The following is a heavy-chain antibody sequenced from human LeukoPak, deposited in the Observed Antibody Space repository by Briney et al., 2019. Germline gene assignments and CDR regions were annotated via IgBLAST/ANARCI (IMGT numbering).Heavy chain of an antibody. Sequence: PGGSLRLSCEVSGFSFSSQSMHWVRQAPGKGLEWVAVISGDGNNKYYADSVKGRFTISRDNSENTLYLQMNSLRAEDTAVYYCAKDGGYYDILTGYPDYWGQGTLVTVSS. CDR3: AKDGGYYDILTGYPDY. J-gene: IGHJ4*02. CDR1: GFSFSSQS. V-gene: IGHV3-30*04. CDR2: ISGDGNNK. D-gene: IGHD3-9*01.